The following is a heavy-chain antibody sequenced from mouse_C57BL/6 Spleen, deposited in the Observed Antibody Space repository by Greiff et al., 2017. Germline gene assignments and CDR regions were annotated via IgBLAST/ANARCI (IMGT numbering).Heavy chain of an antibody. CDR3: ARGNYDLAY. J-gene: IGHJ3*01. Sequence: EVKLMESGPELVKPGASVKIPCKASGYTFTDYNMDWVKQSHGKSLEWIGDINPNNGGTIYNQKFKGKATLTVDKSSSTAYMELRSLTSEDTAVYYCARGNYDLAYWGQGTLVTVSA. D-gene: IGHD2-1*01. CDR2: INPNNGGT. CDR1: GYTFTDYN. V-gene: IGHV1-18*01.